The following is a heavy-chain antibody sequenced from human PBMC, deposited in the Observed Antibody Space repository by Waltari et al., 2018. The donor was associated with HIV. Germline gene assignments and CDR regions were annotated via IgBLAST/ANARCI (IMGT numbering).Heavy chain of an antibody. CDR1: GYSISSGYY. CDR2: IYHSGST. CDR3: ARDWYYDSSGYSGMDV. J-gene: IGHJ6*02. V-gene: IGHV4-38-2*02. Sequence: QVQLQESGPGLVKPSETLSLTCAVSGYSISSGYYWGWIRQPPGKGLEWIGSIYHSGSTYYNPSLKSRVTISVDTSKNQFSLKLSSVTAADTAVYYCARDWYYDSSGYSGMDVWGQGTTVTVSS. D-gene: IGHD3-22*01.